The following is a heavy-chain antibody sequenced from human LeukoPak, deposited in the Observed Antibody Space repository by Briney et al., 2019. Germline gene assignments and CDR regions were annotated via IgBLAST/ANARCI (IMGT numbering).Heavy chain of an antibody. CDR2: INPNSGGT. Sequence: ASVKVSCKASGYTFTGYYMHWVRQAPGQGLEWMGWINPNSGGTNYAQKFQGRVTMTRDTSISTAYMELSRLRSDDTAAYYCARAGSGSYFLGYWGQGTLVTVSS. J-gene: IGHJ4*02. CDR1: GYTFTGYY. D-gene: IGHD3-10*01. V-gene: IGHV1-2*02. CDR3: ARAGSGSYFLGY.